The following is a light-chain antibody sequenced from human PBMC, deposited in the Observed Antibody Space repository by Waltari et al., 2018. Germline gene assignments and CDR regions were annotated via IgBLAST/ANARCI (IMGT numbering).Light chain of an antibody. Sequence: EIVLTQSPGTLSLSPGERATRSCRASQSVGKSLAWYQQKPGQAPRLLIYGASGRATGIPDRFSGGGSGTDFSLTISRLEPEDFAAYHCQHYVSLPVTFGQGTKVEIK. J-gene: IGKJ1*01. CDR2: GAS. CDR1: QSVGKS. V-gene: IGKV3-20*01. CDR3: QHYVSLPVT.